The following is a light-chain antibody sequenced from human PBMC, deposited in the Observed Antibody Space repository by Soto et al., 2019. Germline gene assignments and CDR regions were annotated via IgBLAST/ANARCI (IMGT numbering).Light chain of an antibody. CDR2: DAS. CDR1: QSVSTY. J-gene: IGKJ1*01. Sequence: EIVLTQSPATLSLSPGERATLSCRASQSVSTYLAWYQQKPGQAPRLLIYDASNKATGIPARFSGSGSGTDFTLTICSLEPEDFALYYCQQRSTWPPPWTFGKGNKVEL. CDR3: QQRSTWPPPWT. V-gene: IGKV3-11*01.